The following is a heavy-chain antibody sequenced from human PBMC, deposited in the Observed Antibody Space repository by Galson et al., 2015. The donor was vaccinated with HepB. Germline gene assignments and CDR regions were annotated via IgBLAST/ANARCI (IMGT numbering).Heavy chain of an antibody. CDR1: GFTFNTNA. CDR2: ISANSDTT. D-gene: IGHD1-26*01. J-gene: IGHJ4*02. V-gene: IGHV3-23*01. Sequence: LRLSCAASGFTFNTNAMSWVRQAPGKGLEWVSAISANSDTTYYADSVKGRFTISRDNSENTLYLQMNSLRAEDTASYYCAKAGIVYWGQGTLVTVSS. CDR3: AKAGIVY.